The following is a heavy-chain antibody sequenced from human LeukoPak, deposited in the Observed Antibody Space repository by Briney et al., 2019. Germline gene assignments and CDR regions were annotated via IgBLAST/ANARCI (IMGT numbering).Heavy chain of an antibody. CDR2: FDPEDGET. CDR1: GYTLTELS. Sequence: ASVKVSCKVSGYTLTELSMHWVRQAPGKGLEWMGGFDPEDGETIYAQKFQGRVTMTEDTSTDTAYMELRSLRSDDTAVYYCARDSYSSGWYRSFIAWGQGTLVTVSS. CDR3: ARDSYSSGWYRSFIA. V-gene: IGHV1-24*01. J-gene: IGHJ5*02. D-gene: IGHD6-19*01.